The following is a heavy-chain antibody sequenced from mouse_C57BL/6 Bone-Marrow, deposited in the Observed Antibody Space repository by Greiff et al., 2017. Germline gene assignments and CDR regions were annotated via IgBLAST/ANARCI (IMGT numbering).Heavy chain of an antibody. V-gene: IGHV1-55*01. CDR1: GYTFTSYW. D-gene: IGHD2-2*01. Sequence: VQLQQPGAELVKPGASVKMSCKASGYTFTSYWITWVKQRPGQGLEWIGDIYPGSGSTNYNEKFKSKATLTVDTSSSTAYMQLSSLTSEDSAVYYCARSFYGYDYWLAYWGQGTLVTVSA. CDR3: ARSFYGYDYWLAY. CDR2: IYPGSGST. J-gene: IGHJ3*01.